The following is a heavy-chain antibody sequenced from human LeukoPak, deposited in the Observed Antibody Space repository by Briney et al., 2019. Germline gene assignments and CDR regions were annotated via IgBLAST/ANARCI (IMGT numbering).Heavy chain of an antibody. V-gene: IGHV4-4*02. CDR3: ARHLTTVTTKVWFDP. J-gene: IGHJ5*02. D-gene: IGHD4-17*01. CDR2: INHSGST. CDR1: GGSISSSNW. Sequence: SGTLSLTCAVSGGSISSSNWWSWVRQPPGKGLEWIGEINHSGSTNYNPSLKSRVTISVDTSKNQFSLKLSSVTAADTAVYYCARHLTTVTTKVWFDPWGQGTLVTVSS.